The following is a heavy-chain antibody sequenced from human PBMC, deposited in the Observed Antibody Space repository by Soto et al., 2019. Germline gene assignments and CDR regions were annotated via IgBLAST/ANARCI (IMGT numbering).Heavy chain of an antibody. D-gene: IGHD3-22*01. CDR3: ARGYYGYASSGYYYGAFDI. CDR1: GFTFSGYA. Sequence: QVQLVESGGGVVQPGRSLRLSCAASGFTFSGYAMHWVRQAPGKGLEWVAVISYDGSNKYYADSVKGRFTISRDTSKNTMYLQMNSLRAEDTAVYYCARGYYGYASSGYYYGAFDIWGQGTMVTVSS. V-gene: IGHV3-30-3*01. CDR2: ISYDGSNK. J-gene: IGHJ3*02.